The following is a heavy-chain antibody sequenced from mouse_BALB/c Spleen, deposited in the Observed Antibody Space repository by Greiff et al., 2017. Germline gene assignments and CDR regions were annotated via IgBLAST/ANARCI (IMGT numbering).Heavy chain of an antibody. V-gene: IGHV3-2*02. J-gene: IGHJ4*01. Sequence: VQLKESGPGLVKPSQSLSLTCTVTGYSITSDYAWNWIRQFPGNKLEWMGYISYSGSTSYNPSLKSRISITRDTSKNQFFLQLNSVTTEDTATYYCARASGHYYAMDYWGQGTSVTVSS. CDR2: ISYSGST. CDR1: GYSITSDYA. D-gene: IGHD3-1*01. CDR3: ARASGHYYAMDY.